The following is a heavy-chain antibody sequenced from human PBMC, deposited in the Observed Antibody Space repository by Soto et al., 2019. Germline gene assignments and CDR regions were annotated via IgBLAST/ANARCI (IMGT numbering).Heavy chain of an antibody. Sequence: PSETLSLTCSVSGDPLHIGGYYWTWIRQRPGEGLEWIGYISGSGSTGYNPSLKNRLTMSVDRSKNQFTLRLTSVTAADTAVYFCATESGSTYGYFDYWGQGTQVTVSS. CDR1: GDPLHIGGYY. CDR3: ATESGSTYGYFDY. D-gene: IGHD5-18*01. V-gene: IGHV4-30-4*08. J-gene: IGHJ4*02. CDR2: ISGSGST.